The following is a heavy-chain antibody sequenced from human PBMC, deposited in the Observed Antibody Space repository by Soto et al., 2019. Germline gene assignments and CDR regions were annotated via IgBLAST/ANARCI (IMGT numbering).Heavy chain of an antibody. CDR1: GYTFTSYG. V-gene: IGHV1-18*01. CDR2: ISAYNGNT. D-gene: IGHD5-12*01. CDR3: ARYSPRSYSGYAYDAFDI. J-gene: IGHJ3*02. Sequence: ASVKVSCKAPGYTFTSYGISWVRQAPGQGLEWMGWISAYNGNTNYAQKLQGRVTMTTDTSTSTAYMELRSLRSDDTAVYYCARYSPRSYSGYAYDAFDIWGQGTMVTVSS.